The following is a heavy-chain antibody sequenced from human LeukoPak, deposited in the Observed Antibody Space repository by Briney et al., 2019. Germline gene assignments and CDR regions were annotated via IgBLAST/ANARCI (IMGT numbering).Heavy chain of an antibody. CDR2: IKQDGSEK. J-gene: IGHJ5*02. CDR1: GFTFSSHW. V-gene: IGHV3-7*01. CDR3: ASLSAAAGTWWFDP. Sequence: GASLRLSCAASGFTFSSHWMSWVRQAPGKGLEWVANIKQDGSEKYYVDSVKGRFTISRDNAKNSLYLQMNSLRAEDTAVYYCASLSAAAGTWWFDPWGQGTLVTVSS. D-gene: IGHD6-13*01.